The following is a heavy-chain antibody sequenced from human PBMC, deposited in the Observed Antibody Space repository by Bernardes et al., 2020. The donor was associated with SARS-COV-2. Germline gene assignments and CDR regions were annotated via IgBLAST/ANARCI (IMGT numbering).Heavy chain of an antibody. Sequence: ASVKVSCKASGYTFTSYGISWVRQAPGQGLEWMGWISGYNGNTNYAQKVQGRVTMTTDTSTSTAYMELMSLRSDDTAVYYCARGSGYYDTLTVDPHYWGQGTLVTVSS. CDR3: ARGSGYYDTLTVDPHY. J-gene: IGHJ4*02. CDR1: GYTFTSYG. V-gene: IGHV1-18*04. D-gene: IGHD3-9*01. CDR2: ISGYNGNT.